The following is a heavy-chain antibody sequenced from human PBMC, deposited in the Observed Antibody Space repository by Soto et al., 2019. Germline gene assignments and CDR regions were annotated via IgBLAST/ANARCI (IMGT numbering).Heavy chain of an antibody. Sequence: QLQLQESGPGLVKPSETLSLTCSVSGDSINSDNYYWGWIRQPPGKGLEWIGSIYYRGNTYYNPSLKTRVTISLDKSKSQFSLKLNSVTAADSAVYFCARLEGLATIPYYFDYWGQGTLVTVSS. D-gene: IGHD3-9*01. CDR3: ARLEGLATIPYYFDY. V-gene: IGHV4-39*01. CDR1: GDSINSDNYY. CDR2: IYYRGNT. J-gene: IGHJ4*02.